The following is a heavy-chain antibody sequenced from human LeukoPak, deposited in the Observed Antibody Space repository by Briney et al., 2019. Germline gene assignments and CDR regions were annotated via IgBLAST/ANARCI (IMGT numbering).Heavy chain of an antibody. D-gene: IGHD4-17*01. Sequence: SENLSLTCTVSGGSISSGSYYWSWIRRPAGKGLEWIGRIYTSGSTNYNPSLKSRVTISVVTSKNQFSLKLSSVTAADTAVYYWSKGHDDGDFALGGIDYWGQGTLVTVSS. CDR1: GGSISSGSYY. CDR2: IYTSGST. CDR3: SKGHDDGDFALGGIDY. V-gene: IGHV4-61*02. J-gene: IGHJ4*02.